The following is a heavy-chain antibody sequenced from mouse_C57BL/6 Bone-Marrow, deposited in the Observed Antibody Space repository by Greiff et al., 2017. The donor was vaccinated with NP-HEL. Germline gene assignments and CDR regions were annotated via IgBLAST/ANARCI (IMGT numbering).Heavy chain of an antibody. CDR1: GFTFSDAW. CDR2: IRNKANNHAT. V-gene: IGHV6-6*01. CDR3: TRGGGYYYGQDY. D-gene: IGHD1-1*01. Sequence: EVQVVESGGGLVQPGGSMKLSCAASGFTFSDAWMDWVRQSPEKGLEWVAEIRNKANNHATYYAESVKGRFTISRDDSKSSVYLQMNSLRAEDTGIYYCTRGGGYYYGQDYWGQGTTLTVSS. J-gene: IGHJ2*01.